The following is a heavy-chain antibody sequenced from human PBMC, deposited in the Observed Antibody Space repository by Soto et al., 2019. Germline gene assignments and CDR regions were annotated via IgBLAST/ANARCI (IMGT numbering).Heavy chain of an antibody. J-gene: IGHJ6*03. CDR2: ISSSSSSYI. Sequence: GGSLRLSCAVSGFTFSSYSMNWVRQAPGKGLEWVSSISSSSSSYIYYADSVKGRFTISRDNAKNSLYLQMNSLRAEDTAVYYCARDIVLMVYASYMDVWGKGTTVTVSS. D-gene: IGHD2-8*01. CDR1: GFTFSSYS. CDR3: ARDIVLMVYASYMDV. V-gene: IGHV3-21*01.